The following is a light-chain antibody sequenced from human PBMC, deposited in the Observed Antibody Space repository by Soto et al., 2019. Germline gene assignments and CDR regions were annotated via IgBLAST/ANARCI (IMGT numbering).Light chain of an antibody. CDR2: DAS. V-gene: IGKV1-13*02. J-gene: IGKJ1*01. CDR1: QGISSD. Sequence: AIQLTQSPSSLSASVGDRVTITCRASQGISSDLAWYQQKPGKAPKLLIYDASSLESGVPSWFSGSGSWTDFTLTISSLQPEDFSTYYCHQFNSYPHEFGQGTKVEIK. CDR3: HQFNSYPHE.